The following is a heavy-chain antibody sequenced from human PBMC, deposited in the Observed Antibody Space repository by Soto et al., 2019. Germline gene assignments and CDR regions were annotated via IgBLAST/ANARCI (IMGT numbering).Heavy chain of an antibody. CDR1: GFTFDDYA. J-gene: IGHJ4*02. CDR3: AKSLHYYAGFED. D-gene: IGHD3-10*01. V-gene: IGHV3-9*01. Sequence: EVQLVESGGGLVQPGRSLRLSCAASGFTFDDYAMHWVRQAPGKGLEWVSGISWNSGSIGYADSVKGRFTISRENAKNSLYLQMNSLRAEDTAFYYCAKSLHYYAGFEDWGQGTLVTVSS. CDR2: ISWNSGSI.